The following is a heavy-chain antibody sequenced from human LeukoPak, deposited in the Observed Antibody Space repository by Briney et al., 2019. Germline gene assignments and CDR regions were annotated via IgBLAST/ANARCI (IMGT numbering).Heavy chain of an antibody. J-gene: IGHJ5*02. CDR1: GFTFSSYA. CDR2: ISGGGGST. Sequence: GGSLRLSCAASGFTFSSYAMSWVRQAPGKGLEWVSAISGGGGSTYYADSVKGRFTISRDNSKNTLYLQMNSLRAEDTAVYSGARAGGDFLNWFDPGGQGTLVTVSS. D-gene: IGHD4-17*01. CDR3: ARAGGDFLNWFDP. V-gene: IGHV3-23*01.